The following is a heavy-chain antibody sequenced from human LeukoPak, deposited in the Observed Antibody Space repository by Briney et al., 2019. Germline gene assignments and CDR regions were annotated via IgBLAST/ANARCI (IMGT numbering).Heavy chain of an antibody. CDR3: ARDRDDIVVVPAAIPGGGMDV. V-gene: IGHV3-33*01. J-gene: IGHJ6*04. Sequence: PGRSLRLSCAASGFTFSSYGMHWVRQAPGKGLEWVAVIWYDGSNKYYADSVKGRFTISRDNSKNTLCLQTNSLRAEDTAVYYCARDRDDIVVVPAAIPGGGMDVWGKGTTVTVSS. CDR2: IWYDGSNK. D-gene: IGHD2-2*01. CDR1: GFTFSSYG.